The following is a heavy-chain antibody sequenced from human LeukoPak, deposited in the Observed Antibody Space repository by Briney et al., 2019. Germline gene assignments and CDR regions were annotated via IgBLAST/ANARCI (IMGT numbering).Heavy chain of an antibody. D-gene: IGHD3-3*01. J-gene: IGHJ6*03. CDR1: GFTFSSYS. CDR3: ARDMYDFSSGYYSRQPMDV. CDR2: ISSSSSYI. Sequence: RGGSLRLSCAPSGFTFSSYSMNWVRHAPGRGLEWDSSISSSSSYIYYEDSVKGGFTISRDNAKNSVYLQMNSLRAEDTAVYYCARDMYDFSSGYYSRQPMDVWGKGTTVTVSS. V-gene: IGHV3-21*01.